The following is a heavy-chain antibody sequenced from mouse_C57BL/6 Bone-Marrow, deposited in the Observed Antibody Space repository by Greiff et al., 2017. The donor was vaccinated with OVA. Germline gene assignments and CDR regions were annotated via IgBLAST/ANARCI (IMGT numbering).Heavy chain of an antibody. CDR1: GFTFSSYA. V-gene: IGHV5-9-1*02. CDR2: ISSGGDYI. J-gene: IGHJ1*03. CDR3: TRDYYGSSYVGYFDV. D-gene: IGHD1-1*01. Sequence: EVKLVESGEGLVKPGGSLKLSCAASGFTFSSYAMSWVRQTPEKRLEWVAYISSGGDYIYYADTVKGRFTISRDNARNTLYLQMSSLKSEDTAMYYCTRDYYGSSYVGYFDVWGTGTTVTVSS.